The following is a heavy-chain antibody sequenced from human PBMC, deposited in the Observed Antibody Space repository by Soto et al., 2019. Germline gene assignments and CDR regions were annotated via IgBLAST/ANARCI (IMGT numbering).Heavy chain of an antibody. J-gene: IGHJ4*02. V-gene: IGHV3-23*01. D-gene: IGHD3-22*01. CDR2: ISGSGGST. CDR1: GFTFSSYA. CDR3: AKDPWGYYYDSSGYSY. Sequence: PVGSLRLSCAASGFTFSSYAMSWVRQAPGKGLEWVSAISGSGGSTYYADSVKGRFTISRDNSKNTLYLQMNSLRAEDTAVYYCAKDPWGYYYDSSGYSYWGQGTLVTVSS.